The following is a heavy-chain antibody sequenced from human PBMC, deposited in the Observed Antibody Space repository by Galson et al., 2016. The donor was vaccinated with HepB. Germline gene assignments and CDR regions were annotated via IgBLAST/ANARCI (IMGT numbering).Heavy chain of an antibody. CDR1: GDSISIRGYY. CDR2: IYYSGNT. J-gene: IGHJ4*02. D-gene: IGHD1-14*01. V-gene: IGHV4-39*02. Sequence: SETLSLTCTVSGDSISIRGYYWAWIRQPPGKGLEWIGSIYYSGNTYNNSSLKTRVSMSVDTSKNHFSLELSSLTAADTAVYYCARRTLQPRFDYWGQGTPVSVSS. CDR3: ARRTLQPRFDY.